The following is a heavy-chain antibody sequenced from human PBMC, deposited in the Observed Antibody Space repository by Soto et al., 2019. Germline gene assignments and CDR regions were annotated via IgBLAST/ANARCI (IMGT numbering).Heavy chain of an antibody. CDR2: ITTSSAYI. CDR3: VRSVTARLLGHSWFDI. J-gene: IGHJ5*02. D-gene: IGHD4-4*01. CDR1: GFTFNTYD. Sequence: EVQLVESGGGLVKPGGSLRLSCAASGFTFNTYDMNWVRQAPGKGLEWVSSITTSSAYIYYADSLKGRITISRDNAKNSLFLQKNSLRAEDTAVYYCVRSVTARLLGHSWFDIGGQGTLVTVSS. V-gene: IGHV3-21*01.